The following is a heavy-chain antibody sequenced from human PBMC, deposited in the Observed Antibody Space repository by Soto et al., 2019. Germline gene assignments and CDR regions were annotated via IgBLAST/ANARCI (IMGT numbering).Heavy chain of an antibody. CDR3: ARHPAIAVAGAVYGMDV. J-gene: IGHJ6*02. Sequence: GESLKISCKGSGYSFTSYWISWVRQMPGKGLEWMGRIDPSDSYANYSPSFQGHVTISADKSISTAYLQWRSLKASDTAMYYCARHPAIAVAGAVYGMDVWGQGTTVTVSS. CDR2: IDPSDSYA. V-gene: IGHV5-10-1*01. D-gene: IGHD6-19*01. CDR1: GYSFTSYW.